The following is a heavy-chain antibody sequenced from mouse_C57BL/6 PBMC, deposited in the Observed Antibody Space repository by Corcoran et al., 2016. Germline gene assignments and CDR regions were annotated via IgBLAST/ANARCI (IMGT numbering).Heavy chain of an antibody. CDR3: ARLYYGMDYYFDY. D-gene: IGHD1-1*01. J-gene: IGHJ2*01. V-gene: IGHV8-12*01. Sequence: QVTLKESGPGILQSSQTLSLTCSFSGFSLSNSGMGVSWVRQPSGKGLEWLAHIYWDDDKRYNPSLKSRLTISKDTSRNQVFLKITSVDTADTATYYCARLYYGMDYYFDYWGQGTTLTVSS. CDR1: GFSLSNSGMG. CDR2: IYWDDDK.